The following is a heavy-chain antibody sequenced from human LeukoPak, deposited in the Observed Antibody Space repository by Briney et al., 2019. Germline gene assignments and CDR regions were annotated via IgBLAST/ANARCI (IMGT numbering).Heavy chain of an antibody. J-gene: IGHJ6*03. CDR3: ARVESSHYYYYYYMDV. CDR1: GYTFTSYD. Sequence: ASVKVSCKASGYTFTSYDINWVRQATGQGLEWMGWMNPNSGNTGYAQKFQGRVTITRNTSISTAYMELSSLRSEDTAVYYCARVESSHYYYYYYMDVWGKGTTVTVSS. CDR2: MNPNSGNT. D-gene: IGHD2-15*01. V-gene: IGHV1-8*03.